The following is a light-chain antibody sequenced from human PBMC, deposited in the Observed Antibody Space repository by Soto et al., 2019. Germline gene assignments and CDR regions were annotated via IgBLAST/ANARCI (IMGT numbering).Light chain of an antibody. V-gene: IGLV2-8*01. Sequence: QSVLTQPPSASGSPGQSVTISCTGTSSDIGDYNYVSWYQQHPGKAPKLIIYEVNKRPSGVPDRFSGSKSDNTASLTVSGLQAEDEADYYCSSYEGSNNFGVPYVFGTGTKLTVL. CDR2: EVN. J-gene: IGLJ1*01. CDR3: SSYEGSNNFGVPYV. CDR1: SSDIGDYNY.